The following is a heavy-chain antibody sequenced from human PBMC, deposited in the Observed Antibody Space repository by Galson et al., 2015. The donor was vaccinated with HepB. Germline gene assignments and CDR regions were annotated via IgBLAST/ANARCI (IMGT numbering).Heavy chain of an antibody. J-gene: IGHJ4*02. CDR1: GFTFSSYS. D-gene: IGHD2-15*01. Sequence: SLRLSCAASGFTFSSYSMNWVRQAPGKGLEWVSSISSSSSYIYYADSVKGRFTISRDNAKNSLYLQMNSLRAEDTAVYYCARHIGYCSGGSCYPAYPDYWGQGTLVTVSS. CDR3: ARHIGYCSGGSCYPAYPDY. CDR2: ISSSSSYI. V-gene: IGHV3-21*01.